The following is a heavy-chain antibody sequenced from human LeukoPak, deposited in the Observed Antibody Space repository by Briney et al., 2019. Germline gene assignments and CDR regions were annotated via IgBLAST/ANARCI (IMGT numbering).Heavy chain of an antibody. CDR2: IYPGESAT. CDR1: GSSFTSYW. J-gene: IGHJ4*02. V-gene: IGHV5-51*01. D-gene: IGHD3-22*01. Sequence: GESLKTSWQGSGSSFTSYWIGWVRQMPGKGLGWMGIIYPGESATRYSPSFEGQVNTSAATSISTGFLHWSSLKASDTAMYYCARSSGYPYYFDYWGQGTLVTVSS. CDR3: ARSSGYPYYFDY.